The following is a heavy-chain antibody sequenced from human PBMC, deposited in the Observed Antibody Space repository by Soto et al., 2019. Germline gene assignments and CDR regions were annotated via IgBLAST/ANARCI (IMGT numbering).Heavy chain of an antibody. D-gene: IGHD3-10*01. CDR3: TTDSVPYYYGSGSYKYYYYYMDV. CDR1: GFTFSNAW. CDR2: IKSKTDGGTT. V-gene: IGHV3-15*01. Sequence: EVQLVESGGGLVKPGGSLRLSCAASGFTFSNAWMSWVRQAPGKGLEWVGRIKSKTDGGTTDYAAPVKGRFTISRDDSKNTLYLQMNSLKTEDTAVYCCTTDSVPYYYGSGSYKYYYYYMDVWGKGTTVTVSS. J-gene: IGHJ6*03.